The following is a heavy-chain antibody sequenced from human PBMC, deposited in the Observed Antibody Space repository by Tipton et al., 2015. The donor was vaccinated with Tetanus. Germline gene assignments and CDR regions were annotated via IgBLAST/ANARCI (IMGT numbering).Heavy chain of an antibody. V-gene: IGHV1-2*02. CDR1: GYTFTGYY. CDR3: ARDRGDYIYYGMDV. D-gene: IGHD3-22*01. J-gene: IGHJ6*02. CDR2: IDPNSGGT. Sequence: QLVQSGAEVKKPGASVKVSCKASGYTFTGYYMYWVRQAPGQGLEWMGWIDPNSGGTVYAQKFQGRVTMTRDTSMSTAYMELRSLRSDDTAVYYCARDRGDYIYYGMDVWGPGTTVTVS.